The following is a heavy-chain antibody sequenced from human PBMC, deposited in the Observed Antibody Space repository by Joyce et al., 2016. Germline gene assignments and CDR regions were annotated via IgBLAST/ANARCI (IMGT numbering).Heavy chain of an antibody. J-gene: IGHJ4*02. Sequence: EVQLVESGGGLVQPGESLRLSCAASGFTFRNYWMHWVRQAPGKGLVWVSRMDVDGSSRSYADFGKGRFTIARDNAKNTLYLEMNSLTVEDTAVYYGAIDPLWEWGQEPWSPSPQ. CDR2: MDVDGSSR. CDR1: GFTFRNYW. CDR3: AIDPLWE. V-gene: IGHV3-74*01. D-gene: IGHD1-26*01.